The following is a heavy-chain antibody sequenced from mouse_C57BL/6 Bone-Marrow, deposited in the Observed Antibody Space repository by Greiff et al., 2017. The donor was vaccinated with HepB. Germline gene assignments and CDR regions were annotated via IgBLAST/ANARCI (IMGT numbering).Heavy chain of an antibody. D-gene: IGHD4-1*01. CDR2: IRSKSNNYAT. J-gene: IGHJ4*01. V-gene: IGHV10-1*01. CDR1: GFSFNTYA. CDR3: VSWVYAMDY. Sequence: DVHLVESGGGLVQPKGSLKLSCAASGFSFNTYAMNWVRQAPGKGLEWVARIRSKSNNYATYYADSVKDRFTISRDDSESMLYLQMNNLKTEDTAMYYCVSWVYAMDYWGQGTSVTVSS.